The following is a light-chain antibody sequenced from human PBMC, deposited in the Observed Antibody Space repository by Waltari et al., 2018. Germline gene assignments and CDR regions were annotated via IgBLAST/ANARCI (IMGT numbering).Light chain of an antibody. Sequence: DIQMTQSPSSLSASVGDRVTITCRASQSISRDLNWSHQKAGKAPKLLIYAASSLQSGVPSRFSGGGSRTEFTLTISSRQPEDFATYFCQQSYTTPFGGGTKVEIK. CDR1: QSISRD. CDR2: AAS. V-gene: IGKV1-39*01. CDR3: QQSYTTP. J-gene: IGKJ4*01.